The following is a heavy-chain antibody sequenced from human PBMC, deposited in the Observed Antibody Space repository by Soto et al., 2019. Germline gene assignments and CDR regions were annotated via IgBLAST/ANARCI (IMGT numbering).Heavy chain of an antibody. CDR3: ARGPRGLYHHDY. J-gene: IGHJ4*02. V-gene: IGHV3-74*01. D-gene: IGHD2-2*01. Sequence: EVQLVESGGGLVQPGGSLRLSCAASGFTFSGDWMHWVHQAAGKGRVWVSRINMDGSSTNYADSVKGRFTISRDNAKNTLYLQMNSLRVDDTAVYYCARGPRGLYHHDYWGQGALVTVSS. CDR2: INMDGSST. CDR1: GFTFSGDW.